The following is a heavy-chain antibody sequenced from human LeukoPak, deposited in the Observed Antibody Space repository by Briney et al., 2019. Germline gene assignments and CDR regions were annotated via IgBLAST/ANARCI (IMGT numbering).Heavy chain of an antibody. D-gene: IGHD3-22*01. J-gene: IGHJ3*02. CDR2: IYYSGST. V-gene: IGHV4-39*07. Sequence: PSETLSLTCTVSGGSISSSSYYWGWIRQPPGKGLKWIGSIYYSGSTYYNPSLKSRVTISVDTSKNQFSLKLSSVTAADTAVYYCARVLRNYYDSSGSDAFDIWGQGTMVTVSS. CDR3: ARVLRNYYDSSGSDAFDI. CDR1: GGSISSSSYY.